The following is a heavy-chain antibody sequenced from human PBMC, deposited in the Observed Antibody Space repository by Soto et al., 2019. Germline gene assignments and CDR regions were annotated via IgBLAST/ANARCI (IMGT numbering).Heavy chain of an antibody. D-gene: IGHD4-4*01. V-gene: IGHV3-7*01. J-gene: IGHJ5*02. CDR2: IKPDESEK. CDR1: GFTFSDSW. Sequence: EVQLVESGGGLVQPGGSLRLSCTASGFTFSDSWMTWVRQAPGKGLEWVARIKPDESEKKYADSVKGRFSISRDNAKNSMYLQMDSLRGEDTDVYYCVRGGSNYASWGQGTLVPVSS. CDR3: VRGGSNYAS.